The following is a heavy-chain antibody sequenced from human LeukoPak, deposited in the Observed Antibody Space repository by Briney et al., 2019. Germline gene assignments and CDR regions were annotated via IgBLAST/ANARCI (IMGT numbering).Heavy chain of an antibody. D-gene: IGHD3-22*01. CDR2: IWYDGSNK. J-gene: IGHJ4*02. CDR1: GFTFSSYG. V-gene: IGHV3-33*01. CDR3: VRRDSSGPYY. Sequence: PGRSLRLFCAASGFTFSSYGMLWVRQAPGKGLEWVAVIWYDGSNKYYADSVKGRFTISRDNSKNTLYLQMNSLRAEDTAVYYCVRRDSSGPYYWGQGTLVTVSS.